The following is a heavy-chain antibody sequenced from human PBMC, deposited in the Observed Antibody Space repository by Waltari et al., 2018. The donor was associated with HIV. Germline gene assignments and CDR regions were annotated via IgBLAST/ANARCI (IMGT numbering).Heavy chain of an antibody. V-gene: IGHV1-2*02. J-gene: IGHJ4*01. CDR2: INPDNGST. CDR1: GYNFTGYY. CDR3: ARHIGDAGRRCSYDVDD. D-gene: IGHD6-13*01. Sequence: QVELVQSGDEVKKIEASVKVPCKAPGYNFTGYYTHCVRQAPGQGHEWMGWINPDNGSTKYAQKVQGRVTMTRDTSMSTAYMELSRLRSDDTAIYYCARHIGDAGRRCSYDVDDWGQGTLVTVSS.